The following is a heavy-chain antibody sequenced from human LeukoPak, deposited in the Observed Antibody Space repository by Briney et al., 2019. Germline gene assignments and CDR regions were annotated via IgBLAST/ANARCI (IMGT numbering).Heavy chain of an antibody. D-gene: IGHD2-15*01. CDR3: AKRADGCSGVSCYYYYMDV. CDR1: GFTLSNYA. CDR2: ISGGGDST. V-gene: IGHV3-23*01. J-gene: IGHJ6*03. Sequence: GGSLRLSCAPSGFTLSNYAMNGVRQAPGKGREWVSTISGGGDSTYYAESVKGRFTMSRANSKNTVYLQMTSLRVEATAISYCAKRADGCSGVSCYYYYMDVWGKGTTVTVSS.